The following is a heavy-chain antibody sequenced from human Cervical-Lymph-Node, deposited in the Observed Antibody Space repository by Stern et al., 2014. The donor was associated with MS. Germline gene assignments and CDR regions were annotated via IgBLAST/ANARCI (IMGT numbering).Heavy chain of an antibody. V-gene: IGHV3-9*01. CDR2: LSGNSGNI. D-gene: IGHD3-10*01. Sequence: EVQLVESGGGLAQPGRSLRLSCAASGFNFNAYGMHWVRQRPGKGLEWVSGLSGNSGNIGYAASVRGRFSISRDNAKNSLYLQMNSLRVEDTASYYCAREGAPWYYGSGKSRARGDYNYGIDVWGQGTTVTVSS. CDR3: AREGAPWYYGSGKSRARGDYNYGIDV. J-gene: IGHJ6*02. CDR1: GFNFNAYG.